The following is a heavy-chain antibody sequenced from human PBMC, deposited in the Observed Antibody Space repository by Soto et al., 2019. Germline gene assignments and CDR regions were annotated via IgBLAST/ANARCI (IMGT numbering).Heavy chain of an antibody. V-gene: IGHV3-33*01. CDR2: IWYDGSNK. CDR1: RFTFSSYG. Sequence: GGSLRLSCAASRFTFSSYGMHWVRQAPGKGLEWVAVIWYDGSNKYYADSVKGRFTISRDNSKNTLYLQMNSLRAEDTAVYYCARDEDDSSGYYYANWFDPWGQGTLVTVSS. CDR3: ARDEDDSSGYYYANWFDP. D-gene: IGHD3-22*01. J-gene: IGHJ5*02.